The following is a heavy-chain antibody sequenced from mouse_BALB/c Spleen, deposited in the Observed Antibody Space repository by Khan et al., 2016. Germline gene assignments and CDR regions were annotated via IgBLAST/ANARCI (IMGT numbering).Heavy chain of an antibody. V-gene: IGHV2-6-5*01. CDR2: IWGGGST. Sequence: VELVESGPGLVAPSQSLSITCTVSGFSLTDYGVSWIRQPPGKGLEWLGVIWGGGSTYYNPALKSRLSISKDNSKSQVFLKMNSLQTDDTAMYYGAKHHSNSRWCFDVWGAGTTVTVSS. CDR1: GFSLTDYG. J-gene: IGHJ1*01. CDR3: AKHHSNSRWCFDV. D-gene: IGHD2-5*01.